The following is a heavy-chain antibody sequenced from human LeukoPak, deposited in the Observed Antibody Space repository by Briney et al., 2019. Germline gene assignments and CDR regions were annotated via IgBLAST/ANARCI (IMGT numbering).Heavy chain of an antibody. CDR2: IYYSGST. V-gene: IGHV4-39*01. D-gene: IGHD3-16*01. CDR1: GGSISRSSYY. CDR3: ARRSIFELGEPRGSFDY. Sequence: PSETLSFTCTVSGGSISRSSYYWGWIRQPPGKGLEWIGSIYYSGSTHYNPSLKSRVTISVDTSKNQFSLKLSSVTAADTAVYYCARRSIFELGEPRGSFDYWGREPWSPSPQ. J-gene: IGHJ4*02.